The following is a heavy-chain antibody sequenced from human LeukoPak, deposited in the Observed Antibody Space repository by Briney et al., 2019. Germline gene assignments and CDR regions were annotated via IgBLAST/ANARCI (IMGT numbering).Heavy chain of an antibody. CDR1: GYTFTNYY. V-gene: IGHV1-18*01. J-gene: IGHJ4*02. CDR3: ARDLTADGSSYADY. Sequence: ASVKVSCKTSGYTFTNYYISWVRQAPGQGLEWMRWISAYNGNTNYEQKFQGRVTMTTDTSTSTVSMELRSLRSDDTAVYYCARDLTADGSSYADYWGQGTLVTVSS. D-gene: IGHD6-13*01. CDR2: ISAYNGNT.